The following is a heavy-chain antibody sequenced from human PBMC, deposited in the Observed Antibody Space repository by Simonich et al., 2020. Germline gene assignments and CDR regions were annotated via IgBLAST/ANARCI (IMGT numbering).Heavy chain of an antibody. CDR1: GFTFSSYE. CDR2: ISSSGSTR. J-gene: IGHJ6*02. D-gene: IGHD6-6*01. CDR3: ARDFRLQLVEIGTYYYYGMDV. Sequence: EVQLVESGGGLVQPGGSLRLSCAASGFTFSSYEMNWVRQAPGKGLEWVSYISSSGSTRYYADSVKGRFTISRDNAKIALYLQMNSLRAEDTAVYYCARDFRLQLVEIGTYYYYGMDVWGQGTTVTVSS. V-gene: IGHV3-48*03.